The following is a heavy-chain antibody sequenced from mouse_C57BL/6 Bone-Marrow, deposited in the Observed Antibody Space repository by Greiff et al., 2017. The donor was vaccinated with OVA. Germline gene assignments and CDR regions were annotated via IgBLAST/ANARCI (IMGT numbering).Heavy chain of an antibody. CDR3: ARGGYDGYYVDY. CDR1: GYSFTGYF. CDR2: INPYNGDT. D-gene: IGHD2-3*01. V-gene: IGHV1-20*01. J-gene: IGHJ2*01. Sequence: VHVKQSGPELVKPGDSVKISCKASGYSFTGYFMNWVMQSHGKSLEWIGRINPYNGDTFYNQKFKGKATLTVDKSSSTAHMELRSLTSEDSAVYYCARGGYDGYYVDYWGQGTTLTVSS.